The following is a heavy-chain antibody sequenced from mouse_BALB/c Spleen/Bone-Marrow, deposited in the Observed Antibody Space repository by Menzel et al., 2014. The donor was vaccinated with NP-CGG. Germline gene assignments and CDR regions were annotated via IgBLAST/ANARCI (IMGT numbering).Heavy chain of an antibody. CDR3: VLYTYYAMDY. CDR2: INPYNDYT. CDR1: GYTFTNHH. Sequence: EVQLQETGAELVRPGASVKISCKAFGYTFTNHHINWVKQGPGQGLDWIGYINPYNDYTSYNQKFKGKATLTVDKSSSTAYMELSSLTSEDSAVYYCVLYTYYAMDYWGQGTSVTDSS. V-gene: IGHV1S45*01. D-gene: IGHD1-3*01. J-gene: IGHJ4*01.